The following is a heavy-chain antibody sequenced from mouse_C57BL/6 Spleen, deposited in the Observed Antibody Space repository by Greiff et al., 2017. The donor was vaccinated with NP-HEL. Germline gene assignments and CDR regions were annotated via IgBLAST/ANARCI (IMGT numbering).Heavy chain of an antibody. CDR3: ASPLIITTPYWYFDV. CDR2: ISYDGSN. Sequence: QLQESGPGLVKPSQSLSLTCSVTGYSITSGYYWNWIRQFPGNKLEWMGYISYDGSNNYNPSLKNRISITRDTSKNQFFLKLNSVTTEDTATYYCASPLIITTPYWYFDVWGTGTTVTVSS. J-gene: IGHJ1*03. V-gene: IGHV3-6*01. CDR1: GYSITSGYY. D-gene: IGHD1-1*01.